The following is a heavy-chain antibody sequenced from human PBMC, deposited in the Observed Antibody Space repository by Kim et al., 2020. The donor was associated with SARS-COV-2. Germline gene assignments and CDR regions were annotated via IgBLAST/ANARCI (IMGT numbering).Heavy chain of an antibody. V-gene: IGHV3-7*01. CDR1: YFTFRNFC. CDR2: INQDGSQT. Sequence: GGSLRLSCAASYFTFRNFCITWVRQAPGKGLELVANINQDGSQTNYVDSVTGRFTVSRDNAKNTLSLQINSLRVEDTAIYFCADPPSDFWGQGTLVTVSS. CDR3: ADPPSDF. J-gene: IGHJ4*02. D-gene: IGHD3-3*01.